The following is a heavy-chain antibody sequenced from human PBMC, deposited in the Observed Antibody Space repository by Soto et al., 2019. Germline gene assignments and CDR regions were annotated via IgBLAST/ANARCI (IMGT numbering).Heavy chain of an antibody. V-gene: IGHV1-69*12. CDR1: GGTFISYA. CDR3: ASHYDSSGYYYRGLDY. Sequence: QVQLVQSGAEVKKPGSSVKVSCKASGGTFISYAISWVRQAPGQGLEWMGGIIPIFGTADYAQKFQGRVTITADESTSTAYMELSSLRSEDTAVYYCASHYDSSGYYYRGLDYWGQGTLVTVSS. CDR2: IIPIFGTA. D-gene: IGHD3-22*01. J-gene: IGHJ4*02.